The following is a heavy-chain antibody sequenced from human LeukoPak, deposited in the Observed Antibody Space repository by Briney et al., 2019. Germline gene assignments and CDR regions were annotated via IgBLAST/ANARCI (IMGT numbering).Heavy chain of an antibody. D-gene: IGHD5-12*01. V-gene: IGHV1-18*01. CDR3: ASSDSGYVQENFDY. CDR1: GYTFTSYG. CDR2: ISAYNGNT. J-gene: IGHJ4*02. Sequence: ASVKVSCKASGYTFTSYGISWVRQAPGQGLEWMGWISAYNGNTNYAQKFQGRVTITADKSTSTAYMELSSLRSEDTAVYYCASSDSGYVQENFDYWGQGTLVTVSS.